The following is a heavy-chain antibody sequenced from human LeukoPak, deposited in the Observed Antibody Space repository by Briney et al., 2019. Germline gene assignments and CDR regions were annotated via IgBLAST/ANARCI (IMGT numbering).Heavy chain of an antibody. CDR2: GDYSGGT. CDR3: AGERGEEYSSGWYRTNFFDN. V-gene: IGHV4-39*07. D-gene: IGHD6-19*01. J-gene: IGHJ4*02. Sequence: SETLSLTCTVSGDSFTSVTDYWAWIRQPPGKGLEWIATGDYSGGTYYNPSLESRVAISADMSKNQISLKLTSVTGADTAVYYCAGERGEEYSSGWYRTNFFDNWGQGIRVTVSS. CDR1: GDSFTSVTDY.